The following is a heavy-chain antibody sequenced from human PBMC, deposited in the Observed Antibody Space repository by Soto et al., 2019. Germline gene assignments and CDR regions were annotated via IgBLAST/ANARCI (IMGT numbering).Heavy chain of an antibody. D-gene: IGHD2-2*01. Sequence: ASVKVSCKASGGTFSSYAISWVRQAPGQGLEWMGGIIPIFGTANYAQKFQGRVTITADESTSTAYMELSSLRSEDTAVYYCARDRIVVVPAATYYYYYYGMDVWGQGTTVTVSS. CDR3: ARDRIVVVPAATYYYYYYGMDV. J-gene: IGHJ6*02. CDR1: GGTFSSYA. V-gene: IGHV1-69*13. CDR2: IIPIFGTA.